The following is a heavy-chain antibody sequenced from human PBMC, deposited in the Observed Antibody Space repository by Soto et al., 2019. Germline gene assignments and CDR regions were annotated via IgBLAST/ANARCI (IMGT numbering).Heavy chain of an antibody. CDR1: GFSLSTRGMR. CDR2: IDWHDDK. D-gene: IGHD6-19*01. Sequence: SGPTLVNPTQTLTLTCAFSGFSLSTRGMRVSWIRQPPGKALEWLARIDWHDDKFYSTSLKTRLTTSKDTSKNQVVLTMTNMDPVDTATYFFATVGHSGDWSFEHWAQGTLVTVSS. J-gene: IGHJ4*02. CDR3: ATVGHSGDWSFEH. V-gene: IGHV2-70*04.